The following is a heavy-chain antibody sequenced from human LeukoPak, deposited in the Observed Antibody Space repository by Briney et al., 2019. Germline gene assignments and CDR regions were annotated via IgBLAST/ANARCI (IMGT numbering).Heavy chain of an antibody. CDR1: GGSISSSSYY. J-gene: IGHJ4*02. D-gene: IGHD6-19*01. V-gene: IGHV4-39*01. CDR3: ARTSSGWYHY. Sequence: SETLSLTCTVSGGSISSSSYYWGWIRQPPGKGLEWIGSIYYSGSAYYNPSLKSRVTISVDTSKNQFSLKLSSVTAADTAVYYCARTSSGWYHYWGQGTLVTVSS. CDR2: IYYSGSA.